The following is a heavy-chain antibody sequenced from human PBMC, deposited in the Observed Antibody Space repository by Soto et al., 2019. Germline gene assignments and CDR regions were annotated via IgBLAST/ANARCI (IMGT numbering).Heavy chain of an antibody. Sequence: ASVKVACNASGYTFTSYAMHWVRQAPGQRLEWMGWINAGNGNTKYSQKFQGRVTITRDTSASTAYMELSSLRSEDTAVYYCARDRSPGPIDYWGQGTLVTVSS. V-gene: IGHV1-3*01. J-gene: IGHJ4*02. D-gene: IGHD3-16*02. CDR3: ARDRSPGPIDY. CDR1: GYTFTSYA. CDR2: INAGNGNT.